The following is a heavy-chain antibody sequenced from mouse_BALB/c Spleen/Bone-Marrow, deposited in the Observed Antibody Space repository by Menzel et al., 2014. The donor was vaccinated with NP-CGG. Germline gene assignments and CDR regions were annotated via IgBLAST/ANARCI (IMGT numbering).Heavy chain of an antibody. D-gene: IGHD4-1*01. CDR2: IDPANYNT. Sequence: VQLQQPGAELVKPWASVKLSCTTSGFNIKDPYIHWVKQRPEQGLEWIGRIDPANYNTQYDPKFQGKATITADTPSNAAYLQLNSLTSEDTAVYYCATLTGTFDYWGQGTPVTASA. CDR1: GFNIKDPY. J-gene: IGHJ3*01. V-gene: IGHV14-3*02. CDR3: ATLTGTFDY.